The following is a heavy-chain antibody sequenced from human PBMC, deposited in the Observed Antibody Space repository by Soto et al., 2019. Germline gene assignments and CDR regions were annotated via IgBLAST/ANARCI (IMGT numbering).Heavy chain of an antibody. V-gene: IGHV3-66*01. CDR2: IYSAGNT. D-gene: IGHD1-26*01. CDR3: ARDFVVGGPTINYYYGMDV. CDR1: GFTVSSNY. J-gene: IGHJ6*02. Sequence: SLRLSCAASGFTVSSNYMSWVRQAPGKGLEWISIIYSAGNTYYADSVKGRFTISRDNSKNTLYLQMKNLGDEDTAVYYCARDFVVGGPTINYYYGMDVWGQGTTVTVSS.